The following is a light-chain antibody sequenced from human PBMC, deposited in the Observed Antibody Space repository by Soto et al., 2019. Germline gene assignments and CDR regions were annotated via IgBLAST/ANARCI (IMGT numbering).Light chain of an antibody. J-gene: IGKJ2*01. CDR1: QGIRND. CDR2: AAS. CDR3: LQDYNYPYS. Sequence: AIQMTQSPSSLSASVGDRVTITCRASQGIRNDLAWYQQKPGKAPKLLIYAASSLQSGVPSRFSGSGSGTDFALTIGILQPEDCATYFCLQDYNYPYSFGHGTKLEIK. V-gene: IGKV1-6*01.